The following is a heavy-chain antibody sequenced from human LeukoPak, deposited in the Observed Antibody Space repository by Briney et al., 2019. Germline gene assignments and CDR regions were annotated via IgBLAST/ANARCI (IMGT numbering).Heavy chain of an antibody. CDR3: ARSYLSLLFDY. CDR2: IYYSGST. V-gene: IGHV4-59*01. D-gene: IGHD1-26*01. Sequence: PSETLSLTCTVSGGSISSYYWSWIRQPPGKGLEWIGYIYYSGSTNYNPSLKSRVTISVDTSKNQFSLKLSSVTAADTAVYYCARSYLSLLFDYWGQGTLITVSS. CDR1: GGSISSYY. J-gene: IGHJ4*02.